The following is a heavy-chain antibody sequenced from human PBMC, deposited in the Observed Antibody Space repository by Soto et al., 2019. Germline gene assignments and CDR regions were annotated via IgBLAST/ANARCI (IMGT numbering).Heavy chain of an antibody. Sequence: ASVKVSCKASGYTFTSYGISWVRQAPGQGLEWMGWISAYNGNTNYAQKLQGRVTMTTDTSTSTAYMELRSLRSDDTAVYYCARSDYPDSSGYRADFDYWGQGNLVTDSX. V-gene: IGHV1-18*01. CDR3: ARSDYPDSSGYRADFDY. J-gene: IGHJ4*02. CDR1: GYTFTSYG. CDR2: ISAYNGNT. D-gene: IGHD3-22*01.